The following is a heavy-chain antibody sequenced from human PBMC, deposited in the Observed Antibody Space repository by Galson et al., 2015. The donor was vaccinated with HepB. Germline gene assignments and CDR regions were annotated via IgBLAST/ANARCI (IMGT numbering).Heavy chain of an antibody. CDR3: ARFTSMIVVSIPFDS. D-gene: IGHD3-22*01. CDR2: LSDSGNRP. CDR1: GFIFSSYA. J-gene: IGHJ4*02. Sequence: SLRLSCAGSGFIFSSYAMAWVRKAPGKGLEWNSSLSDSGNRPAYADSVRGRFTISRDNSMNTLYLQMDGLRADDTAVYYCARFTSMIVVSIPFDSWGPGTLVSVSS. V-gene: IGHV3-23*01.